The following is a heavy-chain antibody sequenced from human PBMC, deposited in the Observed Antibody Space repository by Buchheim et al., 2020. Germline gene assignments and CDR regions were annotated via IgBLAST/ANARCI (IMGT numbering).Heavy chain of an antibody. CDR1: VGSFSDYF. D-gene: IGHD4-17*01. CDR2: INHSGST. Sequence: QEQLQQWGAGLLKPSETLSLTCAVYVGSFSDYFWSWIRQPPGKGLEWIGEINHSGSTDYTPSLKSRVTISLDTTKTRFSLKLSSVTAADTAVYYCARGFFSNYGDYGVDYYGMDVWGQGTT. CDR3: ARGFFSNYGDYGVDYYGMDV. J-gene: IGHJ6*02. V-gene: IGHV4-34*01.